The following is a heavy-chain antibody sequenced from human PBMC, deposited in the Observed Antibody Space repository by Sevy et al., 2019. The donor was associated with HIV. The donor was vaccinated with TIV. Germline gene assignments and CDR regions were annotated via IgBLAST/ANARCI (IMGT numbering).Heavy chain of an antibody. D-gene: IGHD3-22*01. CDR3: ARDIDSSGYSYAFDL. CDR2: ISPSGHAI. Sequence: GGSLRLSCKASGFIFSNYEMNWVRQAPGKGLEWVSYISPSGHAIYYADSVKGRFTVSRDNAKHSLYLQMNSLRGDDTALYYCARDIDSSGYSYAFDLWGQGTMVTVSS. V-gene: IGHV3-48*03. CDR1: GFIFSNYE. J-gene: IGHJ3*01.